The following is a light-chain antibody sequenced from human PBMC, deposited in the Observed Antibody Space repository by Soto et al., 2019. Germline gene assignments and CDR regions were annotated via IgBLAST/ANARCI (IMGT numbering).Light chain of an antibody. CDR2: DVS. CDR3: SSYTSSYTLV. J-gene: IGLJ2*01. V-gene: IGLV2-14*01. CDR1: SSDVGGYNY. Sequence: QSALTQPASVSGSPGQSITISCTGTSSDVGGYNYVSWYQQHPGNTTKLMIYDVSNRPSGASSRFSGSKSGNTASLTISGHQAEEEADYYCSSYTSSYTLVFGGGTKVTVL.